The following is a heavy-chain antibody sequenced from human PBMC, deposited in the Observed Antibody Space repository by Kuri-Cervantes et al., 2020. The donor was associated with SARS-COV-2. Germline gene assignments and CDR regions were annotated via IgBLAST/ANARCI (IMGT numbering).Heavy chain of an antibody. D-gene: IGHD3-3*01. CDR3: AREMGFIVDFWSGYKDY. V-gene: IGHV3-21*01. Sequence: LSLTCAASGFTFSSYSMNWVRQAPGKGLEWVSSISSSSSYIYYADSVKGRFTISRDNAKNSLYLQMNSLRAEDTAVYYCAREMGFIVDFWSGYKDYWGQGTLVTVSS. CDR2: ISSSSSYI. CDR1: GFTFSSYS. J-gene: IGHJ4*02.